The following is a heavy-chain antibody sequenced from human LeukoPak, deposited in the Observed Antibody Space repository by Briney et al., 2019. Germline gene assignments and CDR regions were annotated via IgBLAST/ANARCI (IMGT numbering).Heavy chain of an antibody. CDR1: GFNFGNRD. CDR2: ISISGGTT. Sequence: PGGSLRLSCAASGFNFGNRDMTWVRQAPGKGLEWVSSISISGGTTFYADSVKGRFTISRDNFMNTLYLQMNSLGDEDTAIYYSATGTINLDYWGQGALVTVSS. CDR3: ATGTINLDY. J-gene: IGHJ4*02. V-gene: IGHV3-23*01.